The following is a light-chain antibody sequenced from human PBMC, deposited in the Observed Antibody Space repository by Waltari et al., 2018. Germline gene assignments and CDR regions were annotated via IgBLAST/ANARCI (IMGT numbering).Light chain of an antibody. Sequence: SYVLTQPPSLSVAPGRTARLTCGGDSSGRKTVHWYQQKPGQAPPLVVYDESDRPSGIPERFSGSNSGNTAALTISRVETGDEADYYCQVWDTNIDQGVFGGGTRLTVL. CDR3: QVWDTNIDQGV. V-gene: IGLV3-21*03. CDR1: SSGRKT. CDR2: DES. J-gene: IGLJ3*02.